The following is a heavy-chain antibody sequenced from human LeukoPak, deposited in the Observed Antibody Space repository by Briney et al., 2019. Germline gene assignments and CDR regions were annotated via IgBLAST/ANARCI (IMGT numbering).Heavy chain of an antibody. J-gene: IGHJ4*02. Sequence: PGGSLRLSCAASGFTFSNYAMIWVRQAPGKGLEWVSSISCSSSYRYYADSVKGRFTISRDNAKNSLYLQMNSLRAEDTAVHYCARVGPNSSFGNGYWGQGTLVTVSS. D-gene: IGHD6-6*01. CDR3: ARVGPNSSFGNGY. V-gene: IGHV3-21*01. CDR2: ISCSSSYR. CDR1: GFTFSNYA.